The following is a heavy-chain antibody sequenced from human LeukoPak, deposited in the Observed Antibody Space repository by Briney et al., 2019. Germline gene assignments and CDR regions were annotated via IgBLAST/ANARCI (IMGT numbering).Heavy chain of an antibody. D-gene: IGHD4-23*01. V-gene: IGHV3-48*01. CDR3: VGSGVYGGL. Sequence: PGGSLRLSCAASGFSFSDYDMHWVRQGKGKGLDWVAYISGSSGTIHYADSVRGRFSISRDNVQQSLYLQMNSLRAEDTAVYYCVGSGVYGGLWGQGTVVTVSP. CDR2: ISGSSGTI. CDR1: GFSFSDYD. J-gene: IGHJ4*02.